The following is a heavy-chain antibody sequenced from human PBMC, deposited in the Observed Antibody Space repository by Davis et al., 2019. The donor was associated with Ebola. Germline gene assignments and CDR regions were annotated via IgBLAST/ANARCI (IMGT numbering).Heavy chain of an antibody. Sequence: SVNVSCKASGCTFTSYDISWVRQAPGQGLEWMGRINAMDGSTIDAQKFQGRVTTTRDTSTSTVYMELSSLRSEDTAVYYCARDQIVVVVAATGRYHYYGMDVWGKGTTVTVSS. CDR3: ARDQIVVVVAATGRYHYYGMDV. J-gene: IGHJ6*04. CDR2: INAMDGST. D-gene: IGHD2-15*01. CDR1: GCTFTSYD. V-gene: IGHV1-46*01.